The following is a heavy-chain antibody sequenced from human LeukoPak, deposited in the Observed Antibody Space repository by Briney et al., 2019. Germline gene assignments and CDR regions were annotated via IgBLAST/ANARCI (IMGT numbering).Heavy chain of an antibody. J-gene: IGHJ3*02. CDR1: GDSISSGDYY. D-gene: IGHD3-22*01. CDR3: ARGPYSYDSSGAFDI. Sequence: PSQTLSLTCTVSGDSISSGDYYWSWIRQPAGKGLEWIGRISSSGSTNYNPSLKSRVTISVDTSKNQFSLKLSSVTAADTAVYFCARGPYSYDSSGAFDIWAQGTMVNVSS. V-gene: IGHV4-61*02. CDR2: ISSSGST.